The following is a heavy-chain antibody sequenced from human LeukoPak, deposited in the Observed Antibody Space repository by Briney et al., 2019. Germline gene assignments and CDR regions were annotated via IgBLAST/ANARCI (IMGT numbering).Heavy chain of an antibody. CDR3: AREMGGDYGSGTFFDL. J-gene: IGHJ4*02. CDR1: EFVFSDYY. Sequence: GGSLRLSCAASEFVFSDYYMSWVRQAPGKGLEWVSYISSGGDTKYYADSVKGRFTISRDNAKNSLYLQMNNLRAEDTAAYYCAREMGGDYGSGTFFDLWGQGNMVTVSS. CDR2: ISSGGDTK. D-gene: IGHD3-10*01. V-gene: IGHV3-11*01.